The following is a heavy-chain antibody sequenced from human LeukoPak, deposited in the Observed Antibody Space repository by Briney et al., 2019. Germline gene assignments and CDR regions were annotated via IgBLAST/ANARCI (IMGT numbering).Heavy chain of an antibody. D-gene: IGHD5-24*01. CDR3: ERGVEMATRPAGLFFDY. CDR2: VLSAGRKK. Sequence: VGSLRLSSAQPRFSSRKSSMQSVSPGPGGRGWRVAHVLSAGRKKYSTDPAKGRFTISRDNYKNTMILQINRLRAEDTDVYYCERGVEMATRPAGLFFDYWGQGTLVTVSS. CDR1: RFSSRKSS. V-gene: IGHV3-33*02. J-gene: IGHJ4*02.